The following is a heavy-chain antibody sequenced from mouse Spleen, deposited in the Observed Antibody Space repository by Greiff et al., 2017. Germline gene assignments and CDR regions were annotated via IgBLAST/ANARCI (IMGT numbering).Heavy chain of an antibody. D-gene: IGHD2-1*01. Sequence: VKLVESGPGLVAPSQSLSITCTVSGFSLTGYGVHWVRQSPGKGLEWLGVIWSGGSTDYNAAFISRLSISKDNSKSQVFFKMNSLQANDTAIYYCARKNYGNSYAMDYWGQGTSVTVSS. J-gene: IGHJ4*01. CDR2: IWSGGST. CDR1: GFSLTGYG. V-gene: IGHV2-2*02. CDR3: ARKNYGNSYAMDY.